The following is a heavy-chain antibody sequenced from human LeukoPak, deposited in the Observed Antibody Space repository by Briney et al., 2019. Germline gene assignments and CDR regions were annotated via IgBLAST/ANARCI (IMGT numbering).Heavy chain of an antibody. D-gene: IGHD2-2*01. CDR2: IYYSGST. J-gene: IGHJ4*02. V-gene: IGHV4-59*08. Sequence: SDTLSLTCTVSGVSMSRHHWSWIRQSPGKGLEYIGHIYYSGSTNYSPSLKSRVTISVDTSKHQFSLNLSSVTAAYTAVYYCARRGFCTSTSCYVFDHWGQGTLVTVSS. CDR1: GVSMSRHH. CDR3: ARRGFCTSTSCYVFDH.